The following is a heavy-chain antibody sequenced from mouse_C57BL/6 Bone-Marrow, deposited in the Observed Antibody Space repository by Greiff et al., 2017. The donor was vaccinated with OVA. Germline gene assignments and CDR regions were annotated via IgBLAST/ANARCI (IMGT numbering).Heavy chain of an antibody. J-gene: IGHJ2*01. CDR3: AREYDRDYFDY. Sequence: EVQLQQSGPVLVKPGASVKMSCKASGYTFTDYYMNWVKQSHGKSLEWIGVINPYNGGTSYNQKFKGKATLTVDKSSSTAYMELNSLTSEDSAVYYCAREYDRDYFDYWGQGTTLTVSS. V-gene: IGHV1-19*01. CDR2: INPYNGGT. CDR1: GYTFTDYY. D-gene: IGHD2-14*01.